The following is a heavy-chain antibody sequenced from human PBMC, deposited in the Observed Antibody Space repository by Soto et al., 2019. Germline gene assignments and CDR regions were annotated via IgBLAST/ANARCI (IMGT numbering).Heavy chain of an antibody. Sequence: EVQLLESGGGLVQPGGSLRLSCAASGFTFSNYAMNWVRQAPGKRLAWVSTISGSDGSPYYADSVNGRFTISRDNSKNTLYLQMNSLRAGDSSIYRGAREGTSGLYSVDYWGQGTLVTVSA. D-gene: IGHD1-26*01. CDR2: ISGSDGSP. CDR1: GFTFSNYA. CDR3: AREGTSGLYSVDY. J-gene: IGHJ4*02. V-gene: IGHV3-23*01.